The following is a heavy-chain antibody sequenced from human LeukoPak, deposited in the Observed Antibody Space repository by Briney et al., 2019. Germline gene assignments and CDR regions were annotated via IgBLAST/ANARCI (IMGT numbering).Heavy chain of an antibody. D-gene: IGHD3-16*01. V-gene: IGHV1-69*04. CDR1: GGTFSSYA. CDR2: IIPILGIA. CDR3: ARDQGIFTFGDLPDY. Sequence: GASVKVSCKASGGTFSSYAISWVRQAPGQGLEWMGRIIPILGIANYAQKFQGRVTITADKSTSTAYMELSSLRSEDTAVYYCARDQGIFTFGDLPDYWGQGTLVTVSS. J-gene: IGHJ4*02.